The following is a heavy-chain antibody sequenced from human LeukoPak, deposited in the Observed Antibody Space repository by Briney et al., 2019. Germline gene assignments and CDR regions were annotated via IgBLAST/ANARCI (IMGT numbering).Heavy chain of an antibody. CDR1: GFTFSSYG. J-gene: IGHJ6*02. D-gene: IGHD1-1*01. CDR3: ARERERQRYYGMDA. V-gene: IGHV3-33*01. CDR2: IWYDGSNK. Sequence: GGSLRLSCAASGFTFSSYGMHWVRQAPGKGLEWVAVIWYDGSNKYYADSVKGRFTISRDNSKNTLYLQMNSLRAEDTAVYYCARERERQRYYGMDAWGQGTTVTVSS.